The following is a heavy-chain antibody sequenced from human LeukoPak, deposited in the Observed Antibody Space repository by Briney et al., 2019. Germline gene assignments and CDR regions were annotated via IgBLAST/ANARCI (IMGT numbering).Heavy chain of an antibody. V-gene: IGHV4-4*02. Sequence: PSGTLSLTCAVSGGSTSGTNWWTWVRQPPGKGLEWIGEMHHSGSNNYNPSLKSRVTISIDKSKNQFSLKLNSVTVADTAVYYCARTYCSSTSCFYFDSWGQGTLVTVSS. J-gene: IGHJ4*02. CDR1: GGSTSGTNW. CDR3: ARTYCSSTSCFYFDS. D-gene: IGHD2-2*01. CDR2: MHHSGSN.